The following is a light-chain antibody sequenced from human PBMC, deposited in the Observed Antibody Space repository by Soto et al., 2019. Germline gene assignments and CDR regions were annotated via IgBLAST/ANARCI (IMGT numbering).Light chain of an antibody. V-gene: IGKV3-15*01. CDR2: GAS. CDR1: QSVSSN. CDR3: QQYNNWPRT. J-gene: IGKJ2*01. Sequence: EIVMTQSPATLPVSPGERATVSCRASQSVSSNLAWYQQKPGQAPSLLIYGASTRATGIPARFSGSGSGTEFTLTIGSLQSEDFAVYYCQQYNNWPRTFGQGTKLEIK.